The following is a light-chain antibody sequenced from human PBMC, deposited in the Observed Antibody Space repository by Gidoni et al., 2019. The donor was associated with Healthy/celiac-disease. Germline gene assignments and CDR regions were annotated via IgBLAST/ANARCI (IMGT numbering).Light chain of an antibody. CDR1: NIGSKN. CDR3: QVWDSSTARV. Sequence: SYELTHPPYVSVALGQPARITCGGNNIGSKNVHWYQQKPGQAPVLVIYRDSNRPSGIPERFSGSNSGNTATLTISRAQAGDEADYYCQVWDSSTARVFGGGTKLTVL. J-gene: IGLJ2*01. V-gene: IGLV3-9*01. CDR2: RDS.